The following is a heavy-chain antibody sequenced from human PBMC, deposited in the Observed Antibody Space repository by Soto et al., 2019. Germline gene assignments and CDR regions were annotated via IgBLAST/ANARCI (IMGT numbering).Heavy chain of an antibody. Sequence: GSLRLSCAASGFSFRSYYMNWVCQAPGKGLEWVSSISSSSSYINYADSVKGRFTISGDNAKNSLYLQMNSLRAEDTTVYYCARVGTYYGSGSPYYSDYWGQGTLVTVSS. CDR3: ARVGTYYGSGSPYYSDY. CDR2: ISSSSSYI. J-gene: IGHJ4*02. D-gene: IGHD3-10*01. CDR1: GFSFRSYY. V-gene: IGHV3-21*01.